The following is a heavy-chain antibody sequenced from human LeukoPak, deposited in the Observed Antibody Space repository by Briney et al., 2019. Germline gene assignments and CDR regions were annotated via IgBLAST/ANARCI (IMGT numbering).Heavy chain of an antibody. CDR1: GGSISSYY. D-gene: IGHD3-3*01. Sequence: PSETLSLTCTISGGSISSYYWSWIRQPPGKGLEWIGYIYYSGSTNYNPSLKSRVTISVDTSKNQFSLKLSSVTAADTAVYYCARDLGVITIFGVDLWSFDPWGQGTLVTVSS. CDR2: IYYSGST. CDR3: ARDLGVITIFGVDLWSFDP. J-gene: IGHJ5*02. V-gene: IGHV4-59*12.